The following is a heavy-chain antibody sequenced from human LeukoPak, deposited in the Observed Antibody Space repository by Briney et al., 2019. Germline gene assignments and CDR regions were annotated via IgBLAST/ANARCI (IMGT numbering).Heavy chain of an antibody. CDR3: ARGFGSSDIAPAGPP. CDR1: GFTFSDYY. Sequence: PGGSLRLSCAASGFTFSDYYMSWVRQAPGKGLEWVSAISGSGGSTYYADSVKGRFTISRDNSKNTLYLQMNSLRAEDTAVYYCARGFGSSDIAPAGPPWGQGTLVTVSS. V-gene: IGHV3-23*01. CDR2: ISGSGGST. J-gene: IGHJ5*02. D-gene: IGHD6-13*01.